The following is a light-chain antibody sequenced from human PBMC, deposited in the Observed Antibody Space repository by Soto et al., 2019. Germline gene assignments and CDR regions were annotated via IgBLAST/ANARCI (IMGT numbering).Light chain of an antibody. Sequence: QSALTQPASVSGSPGQSITISCTGTSSDVGGYNYVSWYQQHPGKAPKLMIYDVSNRPSGVSNRFSGSKSGNTASPTISGLQAEDEADYYCSSYTSSSTGHVVFGGGTKLTVL. CDR2: DVS. V-gene: IGLV2-14*01. CDR1: SSDVGGYNY. CDR3: SSYTSSSTGHVV. J-gene: IGLJ2*01.